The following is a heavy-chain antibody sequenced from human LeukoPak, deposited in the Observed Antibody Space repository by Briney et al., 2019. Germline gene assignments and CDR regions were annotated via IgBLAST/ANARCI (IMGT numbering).Heavy chain of an antibody. V-gene: IGHV3-74*01. CDR1: GYTFGSYW. D-gene: IGHD1-26*01. Sequence: GGSLRLSCAASGYTFGSYWMYWVRQAPGKGLVWVSRINNDGSSTIYADSVKGRFTISRDNSKNTLYLQMNSLRAEDTAVYYCAKESLVGAIVYWGQGTLVTVSS. CDR2: INNDGSST. CDR3: AKESLVGAIVY. J-gene: IGHJ4*02.